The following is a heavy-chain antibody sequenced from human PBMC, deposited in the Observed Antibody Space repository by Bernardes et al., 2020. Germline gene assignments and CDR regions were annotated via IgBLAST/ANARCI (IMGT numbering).Heavy chain of an antibody. D-gene: IGHD2-21*01. V-gene: IGHV1-46*03. CDR1: GYTLTSYY. CDR3: ARVASCGADCYFFDY. CDR2: FNPSGRT. Sequence: ASVKVSCKVSGYTLTSYYIHWVRQAPGQGLEWMGIFNPSGRTSYAQKFQDRVTMNSDTSTSTAYMELSSLRSEDTAVYYCARVASCGADCYFFDYWGQGTLVAVTS. J-gene: IGHJ4*02.